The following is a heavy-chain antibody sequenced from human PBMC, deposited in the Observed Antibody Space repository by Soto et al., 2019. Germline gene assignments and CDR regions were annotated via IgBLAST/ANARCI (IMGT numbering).Heavy chain of an antibody. Sequence: GGSLRLSCAASGFTFSNAWMSWVRQAPGKGLEWVGRIKSKTDGGTADYAAPVKGRFTISRDDSKNTLYLQMNSLKTEDTAVYYCTTDSRGYSYGYRIHAFDIWGQGTMVTVSS. V-gene: IGHV3-15*01. D-gene: IGHD5-18*01. CDR2: IKSKTDGGTA. CDR1: GFTFSNAW. CDR3: TTDSRGYSYGYRIHAFDI. J-gene: IGHJ3*02.